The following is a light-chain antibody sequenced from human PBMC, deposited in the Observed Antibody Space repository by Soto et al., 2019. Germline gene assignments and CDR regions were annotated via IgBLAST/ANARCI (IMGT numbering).Light chain of an antibody. J-gene: IGLJ3*02. CDR1: SFNIGNNY. CDR3: GTWDSSLSAWV. CDR2: DNN. V-gene: IGLV1-51*01. Sequence: QSVLTQPPSVSAAPGQKVTISCSGTSFNIGNNYVSWYQHLPGTAPKLLIYDNNKRPSGVPDRFSGSKSGTSATLGITGLQTGDEADYYCGTWDSSLSAWVFGGGTKLTVL.